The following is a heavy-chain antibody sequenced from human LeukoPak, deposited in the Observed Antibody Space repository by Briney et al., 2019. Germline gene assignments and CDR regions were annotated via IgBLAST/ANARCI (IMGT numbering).Heavy chain of an antibody. Sequence: GRSLRLSCVASGFTFSSYAMHWVRQAPGKGLEWVALISYDGSNKYYADSVKGRFTISRDNSKNTLYLQMNSLRDEDTAVYYCARDMTFCSGGSCYSLGFDIWGQGTMVTVSS. D-gene: IGHD2-15*01. CDR3: ARDMTFCSGGSCYSLGFDI. J-gene: IGHJ3*02. CDR2: ISYDGSNK. CDR1: GFTFSSYA. V-gene: IGHV3-30-3*01.